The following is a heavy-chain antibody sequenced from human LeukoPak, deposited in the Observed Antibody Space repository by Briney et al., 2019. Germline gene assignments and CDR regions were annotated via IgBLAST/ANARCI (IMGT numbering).Heavy chain of an antibody. CDR3: AKGAFGDIYHQRYYFDY. CDR2: ISGSGGST. D-gene: IGHD3-9*01. V-gene: IGHV3-23*01. CDR1: GFTFSSYA. J-gene: IGHJ4*02. Sequence: GGSLRLSCAASGFTFSSYAMSWVRQAPGEGLEWVSAISGSGGSTYYADSVMGRFTISRDNSKNTLYLQMNSLRAEDTAVYYCAKGAFGDIYHQRYYFDYWGQGTLVTVSS.